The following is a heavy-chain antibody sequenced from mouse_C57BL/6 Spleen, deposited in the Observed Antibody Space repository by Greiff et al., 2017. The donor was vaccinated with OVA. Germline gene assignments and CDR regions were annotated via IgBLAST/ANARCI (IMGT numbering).Heavy chain of an antibody. V-gene: IGHV1-55*01. J-gene: IGHJ4*01. Sequence: VKLQQSGAELVKPGASVKMSCKASGYTFTSYWITWVKQRPGQGLEWIGDIYPGSGSTNYNEKFKSKATLTVDTSSSTAYMQLSSLTSEDSAVYYCAREGYYGRDYYAMDYWGQGTSVTVSS. CDR3: AREGYYGRDYYAMDY. CDR1: GYTFTSYW. D-gene: IGHD1-1*01. CDR2: IYPGSGST.